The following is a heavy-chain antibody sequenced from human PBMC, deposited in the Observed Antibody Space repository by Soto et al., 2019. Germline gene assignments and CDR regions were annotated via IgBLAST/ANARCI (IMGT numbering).Heavy chain of an antibody. CDR1: GVSISSHDW. Sequence: SETLSLTCAVSGVSISSHDWWTWVRQPPGKGLEWIGYIYYSGSTSYNPSLKSRVTISVDTSKNQFSLKLSSVTAADTAVYYCARGGSYRSYWFDPWGQGTLVTVSS. V-gene: IGHV4-4*02. J-gene: IGHJ5*02. D-gene: IGHD1-26*01. CDR3: ARGGSYRSYWFDP. CDR2: IYYSGST.